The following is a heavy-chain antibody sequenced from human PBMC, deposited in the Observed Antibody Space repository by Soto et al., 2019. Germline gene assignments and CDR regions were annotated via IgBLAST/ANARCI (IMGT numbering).Heavy chain of an antibody. V-gene: IGHV1-18*01. CDR3: ARVLLPDFTTSKAYNSESGNYDY. CDR2: ISAYNGNT. D-gene: IGHD1-26*01. J-gene: IGHJ4*02. CDR1: GYTFTSYG. Sequence: ASVKVSCKASGYTFTSYGISWVRQAPGQGLEWMGWISAYNGNTNYAQKLQGRVTMTTDTSTSTAYMELRSLRSDDTAVYYCARVLLPDFTTSKAYNSESGNYDYWGQGTLVTVSS.